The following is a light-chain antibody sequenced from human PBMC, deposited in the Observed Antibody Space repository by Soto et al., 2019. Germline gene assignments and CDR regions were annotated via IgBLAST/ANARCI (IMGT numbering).Light chain of an antibody. CDR1: QSVDIN. CDR2: GAS. Sequence: EIMLTQSPATLSVSPGDRVTLSCRASQSVDINLAWYQHRPGQAPRLLVYGASTKATDMPGRFSGRGSGTEFTLTNNNLQSEDFAVYYCQQYRNWPRAFGQGTKVDIK. J-gene: IGKJ1*01. V-gene: IGKV3-15*01. CDR3: QQYRNWPRA.